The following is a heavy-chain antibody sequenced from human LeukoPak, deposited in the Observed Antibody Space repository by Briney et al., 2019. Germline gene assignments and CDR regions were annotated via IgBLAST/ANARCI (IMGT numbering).Heavy chain of an antibody. CDR2: INQDESKK. CDR1: GFTFSSYW. D-gene: IGHD6-6*01. Sequence: GGSLRLFCAASGFTFSSYWMSWVRQAPGKGLEWVANINQDESKKYYVDSVKGRFTISRDNAKNSLYLQMNGLRVEDTALYYCARIGYSSSSNDYWGQGTLVTVSS. V-gene: IGHV3-7*01. J-gene: IGHJ4*02. CDR3: ARIGYSSSSNDY.